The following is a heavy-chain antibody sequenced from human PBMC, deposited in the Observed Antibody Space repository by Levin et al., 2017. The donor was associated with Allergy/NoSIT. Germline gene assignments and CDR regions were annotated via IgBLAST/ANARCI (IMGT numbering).Heavy chain of an antibody. J-gene: IGHJ3*02. CDR2: IYPGDSDT. CDR1: GYSFTSYW. CDR3: ARVSWIAVAGTGAFDI. D-gene: IGHD6-19*01. V-gene: IGHV5-51*01. Sequence: GESLKISCKGSGYSFTSYWIGWVRQMPGKGLEWMGIIYPGDSDTRYSPSFQGQVTISADKSISTAYLQWSSLKASDTAMYYCARVSWIAVAGTGAFDIWGQGTMVTVSS.